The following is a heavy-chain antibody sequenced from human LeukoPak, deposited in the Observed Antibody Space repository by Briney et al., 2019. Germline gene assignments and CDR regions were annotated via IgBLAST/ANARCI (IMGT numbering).Heavy chain of an antibody. Sequence: PSETLSLTCAVFGGSLSDHDWSWIRQPPGKGLDWIGEINHRGATNYNQALKSRVTLSLDTSKNQVSLKLNSLTAADTAVYYCARGKGDLSMIVLIVTAVEFYFDSWGPGTLVTVSS. V-gene: IGHV4-34*01. CDR1: GGSLSDHD. J-gene: IGHJ4*02. CDR3: ARGKGDLSMIVLIVTAVEFYFDS. CDR2: INHRGAT. D-gene: IGHD3-22*01.